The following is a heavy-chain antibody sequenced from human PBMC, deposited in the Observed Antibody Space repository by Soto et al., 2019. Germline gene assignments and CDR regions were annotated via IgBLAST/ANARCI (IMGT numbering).Heavy chain of an antibody. CDR3: ARDIGSYAYGEGY. V-gene: IGHV4-4*07. D-gene: IGHD3-10*01. CDR1: GGSINSYW. Sequence: SETLSLTCSVSGGSINSYWWSWIRQPAGKGLEWIGRVYSSGTTDYNPSLNSRATLSVETSKSQFSLKLSSVTAADTAVYYCARDIGSYAYGEGYWGQGIQVTVSS. CDR2: VYSSGTT. J-gene: IGHJ4*02.